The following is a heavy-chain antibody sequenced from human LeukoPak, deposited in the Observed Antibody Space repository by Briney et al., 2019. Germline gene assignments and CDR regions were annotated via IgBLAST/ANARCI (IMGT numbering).Heavy chain of an antibody. J-gene: IGHJ4*02. V-gene: IGHV4-39*01. CDR2: INHSGST. CDR1: GGSISSSSYY. CDR3: ARQKRGYSYGSDDY. D-gene: IGHD5-18*01. Sequence: SETLSLTCTVSGGSISSSSYYWGWIRQPPGKGLEWIGEINHSGSTNYNPSLKGRVTISVDTSKNQFSLKLSSVTAADTAVYYCARQKRGYSYGSDDYWGQGTLVTVSS.